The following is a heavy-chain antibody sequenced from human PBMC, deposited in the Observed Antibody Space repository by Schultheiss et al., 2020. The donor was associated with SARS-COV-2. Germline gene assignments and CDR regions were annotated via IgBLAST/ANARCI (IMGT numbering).Heavy chain of an antibody. Sequence: GGSLRLSCAASGFTFSSYGMHWVRQAPGKGLEWVAVIWYDGSNEYYADSVKGRFTISKDNSKNTLYLQMNSLRAEDAAVYYCARDQGRINYFDYWGQGTLVTAPQ. CDR3: ARDQGRINYFDY. J-gene: IGHJ4*02. CDR2: IWYDGSNE. D-gene: IGHD1-14*01. V-gene: IGHV3-33*01. CDR1: GFTFSSYG.